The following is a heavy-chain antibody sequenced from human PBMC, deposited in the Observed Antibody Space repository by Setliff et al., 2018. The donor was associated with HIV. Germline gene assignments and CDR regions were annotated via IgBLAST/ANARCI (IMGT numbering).Heavy chain of an antibody. CDR1: GFTFSSYA. V-gene: IGHV3-30*04. Sequence: PGGSLRLSCAASGFTFSSYAMHWVRQGPGKGLEWVAVISFDGSNKYYADSVKGRFTVSRDNSKNILFLQMDSLGADDTGIYYCAKPTSGMYPRAFDLWGRGTVVTVSS. D-gene: IGHD1-26*01. CDR2: ISFDGSNK. CDR3: AKPTSGMYPRAFDL. J-gene: IGHJ3*01.